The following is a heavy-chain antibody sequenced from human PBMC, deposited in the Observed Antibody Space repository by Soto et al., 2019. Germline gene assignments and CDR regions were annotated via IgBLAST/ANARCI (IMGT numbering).Heavy chain of an antibody. CDR2: ISGHNGNT. CDR3: ARDVRYYGSGTQGFDY. Sequence: QVQLVQSGAEVKRPGASVKVSCKASGYICTSYGISWARQAPGQGPKWMGWISGHNGNTNYAQKLQGRVTMTTDTSTSTAYMELRSLRFDDTAVYFCARDVRYYGSGTQGFDYWGQGTLVTVSS. V-gene: IGHV1-18*01. J-gene: IGHJ4*02. CDR1: GYICTSYG. D-gene: IGHD3-10*01.